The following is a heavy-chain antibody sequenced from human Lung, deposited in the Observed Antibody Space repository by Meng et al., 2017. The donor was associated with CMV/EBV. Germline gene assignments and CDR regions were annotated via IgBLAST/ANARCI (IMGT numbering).Heavy chain of an antibody. D-gene: IGHD1-26*01. J-gene: IGHJ4*02. CDR2: TFYRSKWSN. V-gene: IGHV6-1*01. Sequence: QVQRHTSGQGLVNPSKTLSLTCAISGDSVSSNRAAWNWIRQSPSRGLEWLGRTFYRSKWSNEYAVSVKSRITINPDTSKNQFFLQLNSVTPEDTAVYYCARGYGPIHSEYNFDYWGQGTLVTVPS. CDR3: ARGYGPIHSEYNFDY. CDR1: GDSVSSNRAA.